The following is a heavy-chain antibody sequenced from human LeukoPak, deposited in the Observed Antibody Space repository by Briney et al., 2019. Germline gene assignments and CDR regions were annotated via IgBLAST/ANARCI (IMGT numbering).Heavy chain of an antibody. CDR2: MDQDGSQK. D-gene: IGHD2-21*01. Sequence: GGSLRLSCAASEFILGTFWMSWVRQAPGKGLEWVANMDQDGSQKNYVDSVKGRFTISRDNAKNSLYLQMNSLRVDDTAVYYCAREIPGAASAFDYWGQGTLVTVSS. V-gene: IGHV3-7*03. CDR3: AREIPGAASAFDY. J-gene: IGHJ4*02. CDR1: EFILGTFW.